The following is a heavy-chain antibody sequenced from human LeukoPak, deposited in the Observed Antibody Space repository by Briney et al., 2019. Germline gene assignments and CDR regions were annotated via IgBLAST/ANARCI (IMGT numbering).Heavy chain of an antibody. CDR3: ANAGPGLSYYAGYFDS. D-gene: IGHD1-26*01. Sequence: GGSLRLSCAASGFTFSSYWMTWVRQAPGKGLEWVANIKQDGTEKYYVDSVKGRFTISRDNAKSSLYLQMDSLRGEDTAVYYCANAGPGLSYYAGYFDSWGQGTLVTVSS. V-gene: IGHV3-7*03. J-gene: IGHJ4*02. CDR1: GFTFSSYW. CDR2: IKQDGTEK.